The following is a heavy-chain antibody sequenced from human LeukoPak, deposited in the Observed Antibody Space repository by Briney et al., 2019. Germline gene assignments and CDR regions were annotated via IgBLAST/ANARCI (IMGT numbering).Heavy chain of an antibody. V-gene: IGHV1-8*01. D-gene: IGHD3-9*01. CDR2: MNPNSGNT. Sequence: ASVKVSCKASGYTFTSYDINWVRQATGQGLEWMGWMNPNSGNTGYAQKFQGRVTMTRNTSISTAYMELSSLRSEDTAVYYCARSLPDYDTLTGYYTPPHFDYWGQGTLVTVSS. CDR3: ARSLPDYDTLTGYYTPPHFDY. J-gene: IGHJ4*02. CDR1: GYTFTSYD.